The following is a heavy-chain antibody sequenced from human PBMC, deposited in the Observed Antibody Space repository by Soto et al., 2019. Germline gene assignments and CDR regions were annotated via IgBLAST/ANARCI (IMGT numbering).Heavy chain of an antibody. J-gene: IGHJ5*02. CDR3: ARDFKYYSNYEVGWFDP. Sequence: ASVKVSCKASGGTFSSYTISWVRQAPGQGLEWMGRIIPILGIANYAQKFQGRVTITADKSTSTAYMELSSLRSEDTAVYYCARDFKYYSNYEVGWFDPWGQGTLVTVSS. CDR1: GGTFSSYT. V-gene: IGHV1-69*04. CDR2: IIPILGIA. D-gene: IGHD4-4*01.